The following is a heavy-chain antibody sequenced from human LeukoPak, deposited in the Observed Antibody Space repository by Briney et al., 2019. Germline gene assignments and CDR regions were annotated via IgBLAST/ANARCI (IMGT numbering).Heavy chain of an antibody. Sequence: PGGSLRLSCAASGFTFDDYTMHWVRQAPGKGLEWVSLISWDGGSTYYADSVKGRFAISRDNSKNSLCLQMNSLRTEDTALYYCAKDGYGSGWYYFDYWGQGTLVTVSS. CDR3: AKDGYGSGWYYFDY. D-gene: IGHD3-10*01. CDR1: GFTFDDYT. J-gene: IGHJ4*02. V-gene: IGHV3-43*01. CDR2: ISWDGGST.